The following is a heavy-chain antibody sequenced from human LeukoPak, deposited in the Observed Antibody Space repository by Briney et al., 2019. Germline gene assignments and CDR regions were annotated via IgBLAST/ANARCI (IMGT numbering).Heavy chain of an antibody. J-gene: IGHJ4*02. CDR2: ISSSSSYI. V-gene: IGHV3-21*01. CDR1: GVTFSSYS. D-gene: IGHD6-19*01. CDR3: ARLGHSSGWYYFDY. Sequence: PGGSLRLSCAASGVTFSSYSMNWVRQAPGKGLEWVSSISSSSSYIYYADSVKGRFTISRDNAKNSLYLQMNSLRAEDTAVYYCARLGHSSGWYYFDYWGQGTLVTVSS.